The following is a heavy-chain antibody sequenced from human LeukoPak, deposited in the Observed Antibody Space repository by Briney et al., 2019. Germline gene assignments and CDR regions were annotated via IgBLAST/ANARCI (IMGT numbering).Heavy chain of an antibody. J-gene: IGHJ4*02. CDR1: GFTFSSYW. D-gene: IGHD2-2*01. Sequence: GGSLRLSCAASGFTFSSYWMSWVRQAPGKGLERVANIKQDGSEKYYVDSVKGRFTISRDNAKNSLYLQMNSLRAEDTAVYYCARDFGPAAFYFDYWGQGTLVTVSS. V-gene: IGHV3-7*01. CDR2: IKQDGSEK. CDR3: ARDFGPAAFYFDY.